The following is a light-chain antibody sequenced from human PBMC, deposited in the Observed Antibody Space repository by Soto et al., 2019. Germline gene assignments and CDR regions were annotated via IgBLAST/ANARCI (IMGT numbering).Light chain of an antibody. CDR2: YAS. Sequence: EIVMTQAPATLSVSPGERVTISCRASQSVINNLAWYQHKPGQAPRLLSSYASTGATGIPARFSGSGSGTDFTLTINSLQSEDFEIYYCQPYDYLPVTFGGGTKVEIK. V-gene: IGKV3-15*01. CDR1: QSVINN. J-gene: IGKJ4*01. CDR3: QPYDYLPVT.